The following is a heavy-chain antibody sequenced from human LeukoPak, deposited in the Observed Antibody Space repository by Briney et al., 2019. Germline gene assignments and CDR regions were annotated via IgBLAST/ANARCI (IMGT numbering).Heavy chain of an antibody. D-gene: IGHD2-2*01. V-gene: IGHV3-30*04. CDR3: AKDAGYQLPQYYFDY. J-gene: IGHJ4*02. CDR2: ISYDGSNK. CDR1: GFTFSSYA. Sequence: GGSLRLSCAASGFTFSSYAMHWVRQAPGKGLEWVAVISYDGSNKYYADSVKGRFTISRDNSKNTLYLQMNSLRAEDTAVYYCAKDAGYQLPQYYFDYWGQGTLVTVSS.